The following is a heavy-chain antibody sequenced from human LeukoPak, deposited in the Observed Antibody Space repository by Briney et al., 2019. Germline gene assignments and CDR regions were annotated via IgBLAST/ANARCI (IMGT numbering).Heavy chain of an antibody. J-gene: IGHJ4*02. Sequence: PGGSLRLSCAASGFTFSSYWMSWVRKAPGKGLEWVANIKQDGSEKYYVDSVKGRFTISRDNAKNSLYLQMNSLRAEDTAVYYCAREGGYSYVDYWGQGTLVTVSS. CDR3: AREGGYSYVDY. CDR1: GFTFSSYW. CDR2: IKQDGSEK. V-gene: IGHV3-7*01. D-gene: IGHD5-18*01.